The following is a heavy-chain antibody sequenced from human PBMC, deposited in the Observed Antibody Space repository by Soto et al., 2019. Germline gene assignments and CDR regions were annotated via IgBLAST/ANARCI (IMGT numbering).Heavy chain of an antibody. Sequence: ASVKVSCKASGYTFTSYYMHWVRQAPGQGLEWMGIINPSGGSTSYAQKFQGRVTMTRDTSTSTVYMELSSLRSEDTAVHYCARPATEDFWSGYYNYFDYWGQGTLVTVSS. CDR1: GYTFTSYY. V-gene: IGHV1-46*01. CDR2: INPSGGST. J-gene: IGHJ4*02. D-gene: IGHD3-3*01. CDR3: ARPATEDFWSGYYNYFDY.